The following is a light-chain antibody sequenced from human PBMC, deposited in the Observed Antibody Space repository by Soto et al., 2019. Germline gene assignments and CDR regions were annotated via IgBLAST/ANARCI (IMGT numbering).Light chain of an antibody. Sequence: ENVLTQSPGTLSLSPGVRATLSCRASQSVSSNLAWYQQKPGQGPRLLIYGASTRATGIPARFSGSGSGTEFTLTISSLQSEDFAVYSCQQYNNWPLTFGGGTK. V-gene: IGKV3-15*01. CDR3: QQYNNWPLT. CDR2: GAS. CDR1: QSVSSN. J-gene: IGKJ4*01.